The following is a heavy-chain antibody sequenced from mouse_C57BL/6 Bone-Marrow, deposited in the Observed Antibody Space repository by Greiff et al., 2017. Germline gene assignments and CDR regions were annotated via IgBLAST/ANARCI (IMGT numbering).Heavy chain of an antibody. CDR1: GFTFSDYG. J-gene: IGHJ4*01. D-gene: IGHD2-1*01. CDR2: ISNLAYSI. V-gene: IGHV5-15*01. CDR3: ARPLYYGNPYAMDY. Sequence: EVQRVESGGGLVQPGGSLKLSCAASGFTFSDYGMAWVRQAPRKGPEWVAFISNLAYSIYYADTVTGRFTISRENAKNTLYLEMSSLRSEDTAMYYCARPLYYGNPYAMDYWGQGTSVTVSS.